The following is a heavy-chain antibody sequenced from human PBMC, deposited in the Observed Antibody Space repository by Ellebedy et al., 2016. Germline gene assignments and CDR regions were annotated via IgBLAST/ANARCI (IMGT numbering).Heavy chain of an antibody. CDR2: INHSGST. D-gene: IGHD2-15*01. V-gene: IGHV4-34*01. J-gene: IGHJ5*02. CDR3: ARFGVRGGSHVVWFDP. Sequence: SETLSLTCAVYGGSFSGYYWSWIRQPPGKGLEWIGEINHSGSTNYNPSLKSRVTISVDTSKNQFSLKLSSVTAADTAVYYCARFGVRGGSHVVWFDPWGQGTLVTVSS. CDR1: GGSFSGYY.